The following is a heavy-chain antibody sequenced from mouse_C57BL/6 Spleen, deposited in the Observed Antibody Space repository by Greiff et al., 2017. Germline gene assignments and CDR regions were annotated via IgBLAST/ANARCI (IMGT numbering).Heavy chain of an antibody. V-gene: IGHV2-2*01. D-gene: IGHD1-1*01. CDR2: IWSGGST. CDR1: GFSLTSYG. J-gene: IGHJ3*01. Sequence: QVQLQQSGPGLVQPSQSLSITCTASGFSLTSYGVHWVRQSPGKGLEWLGVIWSGGSTDYNAALISRLSISKDNSRSQVFSKMNSLKADDTAIYYCARDHYYCSSPWFAYWGQGTLVTVSA. CDR3: ARDHYYCSSPWFAY.